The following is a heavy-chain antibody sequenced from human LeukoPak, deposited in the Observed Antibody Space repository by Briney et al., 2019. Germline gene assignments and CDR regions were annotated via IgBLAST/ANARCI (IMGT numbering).Heavy chain of an antibody. D-gene: IGHD3-9*01. J-gene: IGHJ4*02. CDR1: GFTFSSYA. CDR3: ARGSRNFDWLLPS. Sequence: GGSLRLSGAASGFTFSSYAMSWVRQAPGKGLEWVSGISGSGGNTFYADSVKGRFTISRDNSKNTLYLQITGLRAEDTAVYYCARGSRNFDWLLPSWGRGTLVTVSS. CDR2: ISGSGGNT. V-gene: IGHV3-23*01.